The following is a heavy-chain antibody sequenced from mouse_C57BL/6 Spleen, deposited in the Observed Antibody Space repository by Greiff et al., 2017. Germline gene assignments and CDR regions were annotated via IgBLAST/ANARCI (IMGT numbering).Heavy chain of an antibody. Sequence: VQLQQSGAELVRPGTSVKVSCKASGYAFTNYLTEWVKQRPGQGLEWIGVINPGSGGTNYNEKFKGKATLTADKSSSTAYMQLSSLTSEDSAVYFCARNYYGSSYGAMDYWGQGTSVTVSS. J-gene: IGHJ4*01. CDR1: GYAFTNYL. D-gene: IGHD1-1*01. V-gene: IGHV1-54*01. CDR3: ARNYYGSSYGAMDY. CDR2: INPGSGGT.